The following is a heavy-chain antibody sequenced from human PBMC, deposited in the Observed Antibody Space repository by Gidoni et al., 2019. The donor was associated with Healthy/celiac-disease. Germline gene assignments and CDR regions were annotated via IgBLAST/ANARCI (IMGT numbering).Heavy chain of an antibody. CDR1: GFTFSSYA. CDR3: AREPSPDWGFVG. D-gene: IGHD7-27*01. CDR2: ISYDGSNK. V-gene: IGHV3-30*04. Sequence: QVQLVESGGGVVQPGRSLRLSCAASGFTFSSYAMHWVRQAPGKGREWVAVISYDGSNKYYADSVKCRFTISRDNSKNTLYLQMNSLRAEDTAVYYCAREPSPDWGFVGWGQGTLVTVSS. J-gene: IGHJ4*02.